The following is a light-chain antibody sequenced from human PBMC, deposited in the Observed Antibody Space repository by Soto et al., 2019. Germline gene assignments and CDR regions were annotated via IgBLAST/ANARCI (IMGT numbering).Light chain of an antibody. Sequence: DIVMTQSPYSLAVSLGERAPMNCKCSRSVLYKSNNKNHLAWYQQKPGQPPQLIIYWASTRESGVPERFSGSGSGTDFTLTISSLEAEDVAFYWCQQYFDVPFTFGGGTKVDIK. CDR1: RSVLYKSNNKNH. V-gene: IGKV4-1*01. CDR2: WAS. CDR3: QQYFDVPFT. J-gene: IGKJ4*01.